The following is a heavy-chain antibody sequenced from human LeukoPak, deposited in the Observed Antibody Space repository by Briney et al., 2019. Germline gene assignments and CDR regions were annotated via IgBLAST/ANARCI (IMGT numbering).Heavy chain of an antibody. V-gene: IGHV5-51*01. CDR3: ARPVGYYYDSSGYSYFDY. Sequence: GESLKISCKGSGYSFTSYWIGWVRQMPGKGQEWMGIIYPGDSDTRYSPSFQGQVTISADKSISTAYLQWSSLKASDTAMYYCARPVGYYYDSSGYSYFDYWGQGTLVTVSS. CDR2: IYPGDSDT. CDR1: GYSFTSYW. J-gene: IGHJ4*02. D-gene: IGHD3-22*01.